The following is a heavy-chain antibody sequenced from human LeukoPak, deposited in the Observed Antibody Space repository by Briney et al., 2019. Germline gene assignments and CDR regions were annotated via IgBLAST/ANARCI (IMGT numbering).Heavy chain of an antibody. CDR1: DFTFSDFW. V-gene: IGHV3-7*04. J-gene: IGHJ5*01. CDR3: VRGSGWLLDS. D-gene: IGHD6-19*01. Sequence: GGSLRLNCAASDFTFSDFWMAWVRQAPGKGLEWVAIIKQDGSETHYVDSVKGRFSISRDNAKNSLYLQMNSLRGEDTALYYCVRGSGWLLDSWGQGTLVTVSS. CDR2: IKQDGSET.